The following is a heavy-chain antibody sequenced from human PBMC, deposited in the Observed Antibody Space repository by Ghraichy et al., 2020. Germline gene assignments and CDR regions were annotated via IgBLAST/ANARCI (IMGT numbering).Heavy chain of an antibody. J-gene: IGHJ4*02. Sequence: SETLSLTCTVSGGSISSGGSYWGWIRQPPGKGLEWIGNIYYHGTTYYSPSLKSRVTISIDPSENQFSLKLSSVTAADTALYYCARPTGRYYHYFDYWGQGFLVTVSS. D-gene: IGHD2-8*02. CDR2: IYYHGTT. CDR1: GGSISSGGSY. V-gene: IGHV4-39*01. CDR3: ARPTGRYYHYFDY.